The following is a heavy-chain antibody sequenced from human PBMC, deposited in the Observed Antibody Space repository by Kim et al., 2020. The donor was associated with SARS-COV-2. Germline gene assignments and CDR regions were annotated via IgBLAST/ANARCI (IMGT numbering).Heavy chain of an antibody. CDR2: IIPILGIA. Sequence: SVKVSCKASGGTFSSYAISWVRQAPGQGLECMGRIIPILGIANYAQKFQGRVTITADKSTSTAYMELSSLRSEDTAVYYCASKLTTVVTNWFDPWGQGTLVTVSS. CDR3: ASKLTTVVTNWFDP. V-gene: IGHV1-69*04. CDR1: GGTFSSYA. D-gene: IGHD4-17*01. J-gene: IGHJ5*02.